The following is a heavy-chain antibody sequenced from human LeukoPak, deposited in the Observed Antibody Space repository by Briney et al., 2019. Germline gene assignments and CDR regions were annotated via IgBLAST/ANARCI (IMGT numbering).Heavy chain of an antibody. D-gene: IGHD2-15*01. Sequence: SETLSLTCTVSGASISSYYWSWIRQPPGKGLEWIGYIYYSGSTNYNPSLKSRVTISVDTSKNQFSLKLSSVTAADTAVYYCARDLEGGTFDIWGQGTMVTVSS. CDR2: IYYSGST. CDR1: GASISSYY. CDR3: ARDLEGGTFDI. J-gene: IGHJ3*02. V-gene: IGHV4-59*01.